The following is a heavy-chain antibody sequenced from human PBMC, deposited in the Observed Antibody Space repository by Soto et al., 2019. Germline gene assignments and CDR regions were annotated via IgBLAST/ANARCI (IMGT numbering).Heavy chain of an antibody. D-gene: IGHD3-22*01. V-gene: IGHV4-59*01. CDR3: ARDYYDSSGYSRHGAFDI. CDR2: IYYSGST. CDR1: GGSISSYY. Sequence: SETLSLTCTVSGGSISSYYWSWIRQPPGKGLEWIGYIYYSGSTNYNPSLKSRVTISVDTSKNQFSLKLSSVTAADTAVYYCARDYYDSSGYSRHGAFDIWGQGTMVTVSS. J-gene: IGHJ3*02.